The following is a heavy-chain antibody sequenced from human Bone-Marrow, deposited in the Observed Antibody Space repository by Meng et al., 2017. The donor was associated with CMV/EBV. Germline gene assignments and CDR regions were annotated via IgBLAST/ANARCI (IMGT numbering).Heavy chain of an antibody. Sequence: GESLKISCAASGFTFTDYSMNWVRQAPGKGLEWVSSIDTTSSYIYYADSVKGRFTISRDNAKNSLFLQMDSLRAEDTAVYYCARGGVTTRGYSCWGQGPLVTVSS. V-gene: IGHV3-21*01. D-gene: IGHD3-22*01. CDR3: ARGGVTTRGYSC. J-gene: IGHJ4*02. CDR2: IDTTSSYI. CDR1: GFTFTDYS.